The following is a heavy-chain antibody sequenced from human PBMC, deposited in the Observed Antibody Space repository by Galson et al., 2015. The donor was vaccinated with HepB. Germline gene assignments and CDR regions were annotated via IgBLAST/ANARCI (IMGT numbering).Heavy chain of an antibody. CDR2: INPDSGGT. D-gene: IGHD1-7*01. CDR3: ARGGLGKTTQDFDI. CDR1: GYTFTGYY. J-gene: IGHJ3*02. V-gene: IGHV1-2*06. Sequence: SVKVSCKASGYTFTGYYMHWVRQAPGQGLEWMGRINPDSGGTNYAQKFQGRVTVTRDTSISTAYMELSRLRSDDTAVYYCARGGLGKTTQDFDIWGQGTMVTVSS.